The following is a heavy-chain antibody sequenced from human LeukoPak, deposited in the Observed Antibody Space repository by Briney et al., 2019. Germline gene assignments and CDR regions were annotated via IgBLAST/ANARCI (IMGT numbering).Heavy chain of an antibody. V-gene: IGHV3-23*01. J-gene: IGHJ4*02. CDR1: GFTFSSYA. D-gene: IGHD2-2*01. CDR3: ARGGRIVVVPAAIPPYYFDY. Sequence: GGSLRLSCAASGFTFSSYAMSWVRQAPGKGLEWVSAISGSGGSTYYADSVKGRFTISRDNSKNTLYLQMNSLRAEDTAVYYCARGGRIVVVPAAIPPYYFDYWGQGPWSPSPQ. CDR2: ISGSGGST.